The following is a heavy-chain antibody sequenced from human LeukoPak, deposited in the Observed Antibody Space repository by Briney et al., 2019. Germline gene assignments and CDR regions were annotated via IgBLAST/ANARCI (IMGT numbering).Heavy chain of an antibody. D-gene: IGHD5-24*01. CDR3: ARDHSVRDEAWWFNP. V-gene: IGHV1-46*01. J-gene: IGHJ5*02. CDR2: ISPSGGST. Sequence: ASVKLSYKAFGYTLTGYWMHWVRQAPGQGPEWMGVISPSGGSTIYAQKFKGRVTLTRDMSTSTDYLELSSLRSEDTAVYYCARDHSVRDEAWWFNPWGQGTLVTVSS. CDR1: GYTLTGYW.